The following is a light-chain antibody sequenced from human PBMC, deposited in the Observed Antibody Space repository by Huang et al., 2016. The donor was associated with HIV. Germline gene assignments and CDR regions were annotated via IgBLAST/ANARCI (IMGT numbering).Light chain of an antibody. CDR1: QNIGKD. Sequence: DIHMTQSPSSLSASVGDSVTITFRASQNIGKDLNWYQQKSGKAPKLLIYAASSLQRGVPSRFSGIGCGTDVTLTISSRQPEDVATYYCQQSYSITRYTFGQGTKVEIK. CDR3: QQSYSITRYT. J-gene: IGKJ2*01. CDR2: AAS. V-gene: IGKV1-39*01.